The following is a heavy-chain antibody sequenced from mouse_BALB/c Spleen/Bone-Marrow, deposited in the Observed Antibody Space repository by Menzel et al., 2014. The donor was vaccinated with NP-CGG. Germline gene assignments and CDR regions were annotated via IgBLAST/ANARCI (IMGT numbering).Heavy chain of an antibody. CDR1: GYTFTSYN. J-gene: IGHJ2*01. CDR3: ASPPDY. V-gene: IGHV1-12*01. CDR2: IYPGNGDT. Sequence: LQQSGAELVKPGASVKMSCKASGYTFTSYNMHWVKQTPGQGLEWIGAIYPGNGDTSYNQKFEGKATLTADKSSSTAYMQLSSLTSEDSAVYYCASPPDYWGQGTTLTVSS.